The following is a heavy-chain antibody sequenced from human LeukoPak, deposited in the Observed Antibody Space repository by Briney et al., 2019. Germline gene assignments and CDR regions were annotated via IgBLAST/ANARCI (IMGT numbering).Heavy chain of an antibody. CDR3: ASFQGDFDWYVDY. CDR1: GGSISTYY. D-gene: IGHD3-9*01. V-gene: IGHV4-59*12. CDR2: VYYSGST. J-gene: IGHJ4*02. Sequence: SETLSLTCTVSGGSISTYYWSWNRQPPGKGLEWIGYVYYSGSTYYNPSLKSRVTISVDTSKNQFSLKLSSVTAADTAVYYCASFQGDFDWYVDYWGQGTLVTVSS.